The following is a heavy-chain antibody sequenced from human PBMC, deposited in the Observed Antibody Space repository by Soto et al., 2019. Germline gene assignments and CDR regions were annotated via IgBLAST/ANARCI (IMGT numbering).Heavy chain of an antibody. J-gene: IGHJ3*01. CDR3: ARSDYGERGGAFDV. CDR2: VSAYNGNT. V-gene: IGHV1-18*01. Sequence: QVQLVQSGAEVKKPGASVKVSCKASGYTFTNYEISWVRQAPGQGLEGMGWVSAYNGNTNYAQRLQGRVTLTTDASTSTAYMELRSLTSDVTAIYYCARSDYGERGGAFDVWGQGTMVIVSS. CDR1: GYTFTNYE. D-gene: IGHD4-17*01.